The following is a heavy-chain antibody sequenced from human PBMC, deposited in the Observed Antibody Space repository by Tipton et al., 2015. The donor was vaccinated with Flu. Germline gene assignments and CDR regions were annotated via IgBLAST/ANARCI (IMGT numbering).Heavy chain of an antibody. CDR2: IWYDGSNK. J-gene: IGHJ6*02. CDR3: ARDMGHPGSENTYYDFWSGYYTNYYYYGMDV. CDR1: GFTFSSYG. D-gene: IGHD3-3*01. V-gene: IGHV3-33*01. Sequence: SLRLSCAASGFTFSSYGMHWVRQAPGKGLEWVAVIWYDGSNKYYADSVKGRFTISRDNSKNTLYLQMNSLRAEDTAVYYCARDMGHPGSENTYYDFWSGYYTNYYYYGMDVWGQGTTVTVSS.